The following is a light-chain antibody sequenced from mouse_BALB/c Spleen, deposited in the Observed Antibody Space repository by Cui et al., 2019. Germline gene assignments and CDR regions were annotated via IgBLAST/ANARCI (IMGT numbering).Light chain of an antibody. V-gene: IGKV10-95*01. J-gene: IGKJ1*01. CDR3: QQYSKLWT. CDR1: EDISTY. CDR2: YTS. Sequence: DIQMTQTTSSLSASLGDRVTISCRASEDISTYLNWYQQKPDGTVKLLNYYTSGLHSGVPSMFSGSGSGADYSLTISNLEPEDIATYYCQQYSKLWTFGGGTKLEIK.